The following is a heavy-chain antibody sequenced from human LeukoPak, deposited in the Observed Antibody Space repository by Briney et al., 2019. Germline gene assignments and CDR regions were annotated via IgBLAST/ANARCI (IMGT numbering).Heavy chain of an antibody. V-gene: IGHV5-51*01. CDR2: IYPGDSDT. D-gene: IGHD6-13*01. Sequence: GESLKISCEGSGYSFSSYWIGWVRQMPGKGLEWMGIIYPGDSDTRYSPSFQGQVTISADKSTSTAYLQWSSLKASDTAMYYCARQVDSSLDYWGQGTLVTVSS. CDR1: GYSFSSYW. CDR3: ARQVDSSLDY. J-gene: IGHJ4*02.